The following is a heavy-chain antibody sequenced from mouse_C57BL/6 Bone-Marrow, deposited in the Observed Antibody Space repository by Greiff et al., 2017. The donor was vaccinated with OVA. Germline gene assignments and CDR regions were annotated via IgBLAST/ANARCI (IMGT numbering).Heavy chain of an antibody. CDR1: GYTFTDYE. J-gene: IGHJ2*01. CDR2: IDPETGGT. D-gene: IGHD2-5*01. V-gene: IGHV1-15*01. CDR3: TRSYSNYGDFDY. Sequence: SGAELVRPGASVTLSCKASGYTFTDYEMHWVKQTPVHGLEWIGAIDPETGGTAYNQKFKGKAILTADKSSSTAYMELRSLTSEGSAVYYCTRSYSNYGDFDYWGQGTTLTVSS.